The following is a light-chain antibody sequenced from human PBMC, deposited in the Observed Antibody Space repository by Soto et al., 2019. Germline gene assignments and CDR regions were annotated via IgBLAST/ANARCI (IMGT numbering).Light chain of an antibody. V-gene: IGKV3-20*01. Sequence: IVLTQSPGTLSLSPGERATLSCRASQSVSSSYLAWYQQKPGQAPRLLIYGASSRATGIPDRFSCSGSGTHFTLTISSLEPEDFAVYYCQQYGKLPITFGQGTRLEIK. CDR2: GAS. J-gene: IGKJ5*01. CDR3: QQYGKLPIT. CDR1: QSVSSSY.